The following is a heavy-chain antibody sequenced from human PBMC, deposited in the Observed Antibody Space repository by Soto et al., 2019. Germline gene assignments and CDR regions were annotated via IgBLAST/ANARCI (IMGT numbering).Heavy chain of an antibody. D-gene: IGHD3-3*01. CDR1: GFTFSSYA. J-gene: IGHJ4*02. CDR3: AKSQFFGPIFRGHYFDY. V-gene: IGHV3-23*01. Sequence: PGGSLRLSCAASGFTFSSYAMSWVRQAPGKGLEWVSAISGSGGSTYYADSVKGRFTISRDNSKNTLYLQMNSLRAEDTAVYYCAKSQFFGPIFRGHYFDYWGQGTLVTVSS. CDR2: ISGSGGST.